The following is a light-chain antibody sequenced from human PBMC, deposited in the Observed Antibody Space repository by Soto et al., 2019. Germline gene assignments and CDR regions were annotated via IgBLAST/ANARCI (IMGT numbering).Light chain of an antibody. V-gene: IGKV3-20*01. Sequence: VLTQSPDTLSLSPGDRATLSCRANQRASRQYLSWYQQRPGQPPRLLICSVFMRADGIPDRFSGSGSGSEFTLTINRLEPEDFAVYYCQDFDSPQWTFGQGTKIE. J-gene: IGKJ1*01. CDR1: QRASRQY. CDR2: SVF. CDR3: QDFDSPQWT.